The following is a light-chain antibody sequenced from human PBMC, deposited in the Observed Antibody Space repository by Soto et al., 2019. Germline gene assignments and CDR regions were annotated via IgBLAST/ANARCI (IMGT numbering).Light chain of an antibody. J-gene: IGKJ5*01. CDR3: QQRSNWPPIT. Sequence: ETVLTQSQATLSLSPGERATLSCRASRSISTYLAWYQQKPGQAPRLLIYDASNRATGIPARFSGSGSGTDFTLTISSLEPEDFAVYYCQQRSNWPPITFGQGTRLEIK. CDR1: RSISTY. V-gene: IGKV3-11*01. CDR2: DAS.